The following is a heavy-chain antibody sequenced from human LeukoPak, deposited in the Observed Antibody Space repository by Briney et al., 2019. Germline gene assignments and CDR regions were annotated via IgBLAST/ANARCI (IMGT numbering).Heavy chain of an antibody. CDR1: GFTFSSYA. J-gene: IGHJ5*02. D-gene: IGHD2-8*01. V-gene: IGHV3-23*01. CDR2: ISGSGGST. Sequence: GGSLRLSCAASGFTFSSYAMSWVRQAPGKGLEWVSAISGSGGSTYNADSVKGRFTISRDNSKSTLYLQMNRLRAEDTAVYYCAKDLRYCTNDVCYSNWFDPWGQGTLVTVSS. CDR3: AKDLRYCTNDVCYSNWFDP.